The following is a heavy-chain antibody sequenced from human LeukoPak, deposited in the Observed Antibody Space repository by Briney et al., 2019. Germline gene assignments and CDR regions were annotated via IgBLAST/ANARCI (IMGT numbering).Heavy chain of an antibody. CDR2: IYHSGST. V-gene: IGHV4-38-2*02. CDR3: SLAKWNVNCFDT. Sequence: PSETLSLTCTVSGYSISSGYYWGWIRQPPGKGLEWIGSIYHSGSTYYNPSLKSRVTISVDTSKNQVSLKLTSMTAADTAVYYCSLAKWNVNCFDTWGHGTLVTVSS. CDR1: GYSISSGYY. J-gene: IGHJ5*01. D-gene: IGHD1-20*01.